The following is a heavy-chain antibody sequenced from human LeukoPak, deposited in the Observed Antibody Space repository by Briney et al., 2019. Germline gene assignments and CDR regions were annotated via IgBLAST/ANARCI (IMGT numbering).Heavy chain of an antibody. CDR1: GGSISSYY. D-gene: IGHD6-13*01. CDR2: IYYSGST. CDR3: ARGGSSSWFDY. J-gene: IGHJ4*02. V-gene: IGHV4-59*01. Sequence: SETLSLTCTVSGGSISSYYWSWVRQPPGKGLEWIGYIYYSGSTNYNPSLKSRVTISVDTSKNQFSLKLSSVTAADTAVYYCARGGSSSWFDYWGQGTLVTVSS.